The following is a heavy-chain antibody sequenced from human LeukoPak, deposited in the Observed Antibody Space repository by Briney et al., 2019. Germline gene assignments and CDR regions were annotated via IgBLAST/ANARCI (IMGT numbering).Heavy chain of an antibody. Sequence: SETLSLTCAVYGGSFSGYYWSGIREPPGKGLERIGEINHSGSTNYNPSLKSRVTISVDTSKNQFSLKLSSVTAADTAVYYCARGRFSSYVTMLVVVTQYFDYWGQGTLVTVSS. J-gene: IGHJ4*02. CDR3: ARGRFSSYVTMLVVVTQYFDY. D-gene: IGHD3-22*01. CDR1: GGSFSGYY. V-gene: IGHV4-34*01. CDR2: INHSGST.